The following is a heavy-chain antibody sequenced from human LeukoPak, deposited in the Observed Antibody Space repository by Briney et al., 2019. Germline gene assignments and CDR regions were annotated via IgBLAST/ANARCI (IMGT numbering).Heavy chain of an antibody. J-gene: IGHJ5*02. D-gene: IGHD1-20*01. CDR3: ARDQGITGIKGFDP. CDR1: GGSISSGGYY. CDR2: IYHSGST. Sequence: SETLSLTCTVSGGSISSGGYYWSWIRQPPGKGLEWIVYIYHSGSTYYNPSLKSRVTISVDRSTNQFSLKLSSVTAADTAVYYCARDQGITGIKGFDPWGQGTLVTVSS. V-gene: IGHV4-30-2*01.